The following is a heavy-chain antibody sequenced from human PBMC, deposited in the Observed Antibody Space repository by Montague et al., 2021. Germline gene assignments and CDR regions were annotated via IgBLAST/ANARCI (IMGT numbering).Heavy chain of an antibody. Sequence: SETLSLTCTVSGGSLGHYYWSWIRQPPGKGLEWIWYVHSNGNTNXNPSLKGRVTISNATSQTQFSLKLSFMTAADTAVYYCARTLGSGNHLSFDYWGPGILVTVSS. CDR3: ARTLGSGNHLSFDY. D-gene: IGHD2-15*01. CDR2: VHSNGNT. V-gene: IGHV4-4*08. J-gene: IGHJ4*02. CDR1: GGSLGHYY.